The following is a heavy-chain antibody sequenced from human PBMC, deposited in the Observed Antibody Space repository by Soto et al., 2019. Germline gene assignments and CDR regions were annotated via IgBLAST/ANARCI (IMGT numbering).Heavy chain of an antibody. CDR1: GGSISSGGYY. V-gene: IGHV4-31*03. D-gene: IGHD3-22*01. CDR3: ASQYYYDSSGYSAPYGMDV. J-gene: IGHJ6*02. Sequence: TLSLTCTVYGGSISSGGYYWSWIRQHPGKGLEWIGYIYYSGSTYYNPSLKSRVTISVDTSKNQFSLKLSSVAAADTAVYYCASQYYYDSSGYSAPYGMDVWGQGTTVTVSS. CDR2: IYYSGST.